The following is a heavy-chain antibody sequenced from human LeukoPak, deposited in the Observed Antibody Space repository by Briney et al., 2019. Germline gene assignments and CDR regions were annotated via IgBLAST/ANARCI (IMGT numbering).Heavy chain of an antibody. CDR1: GGSISSYY. V-gene: IGHV4-59*01. D-gene: IGHD3-9*01. J-gene: IGHJ4*02. CDR2: IYYSGST. CDR3: AGSRRTPISTFDY. Sequence: PSETLSLTCTVSGGSISSYYWSWIRQPPGKGLEWIGYIYYSGSTNYNPSLKSRVTISVDTSKNQLSLKLSSVTAADTAVYYCAGSRRTPISTFDYWGQGTLVTVSS.